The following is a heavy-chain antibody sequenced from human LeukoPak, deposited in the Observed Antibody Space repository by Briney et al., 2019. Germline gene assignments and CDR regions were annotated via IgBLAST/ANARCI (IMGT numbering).Heavy chain of an antibody. CDR1: GFTFDDYA. V-gene: IGHV3-9*01. Sequence: GGSLRLSCVASGFTFDDYAMYWVRHPRGKGLQWVSGISWSGGGIGYVDSVKGRFTISRDNTKNSLFLQMNSLRVEDTAFYYCAKGQYSGYDSQPDHWGQGTLVTVSS. J-gene: IGHJ4*02. CDR2: ISWSGGGI. CDR3: AKGQYSGYDSQPDH. D-gene: IGHD5-12*01.